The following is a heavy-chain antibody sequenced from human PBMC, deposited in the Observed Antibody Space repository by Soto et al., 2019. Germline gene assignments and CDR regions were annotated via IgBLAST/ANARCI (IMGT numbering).Heavy chain of an antibody. Sequence: ASVKVSCKASGYTFTSYGISWVRQAPGQGLEWMGWISAYNGNTNYAQKLQGRVTMTTDTSTSTAYMELRSLRSDDTAVDYCACSTGYSSSWYYFDYWGQGTLVTVSS. J-gene: IGHJ4*02. CDR2: ISAYNGNT. CDR1: GYTFTSYG. CDR3: ACSTGYSSSWYYFDY. V-gene: IGHV1-18*01. D-gene: IGHD6-13*01.